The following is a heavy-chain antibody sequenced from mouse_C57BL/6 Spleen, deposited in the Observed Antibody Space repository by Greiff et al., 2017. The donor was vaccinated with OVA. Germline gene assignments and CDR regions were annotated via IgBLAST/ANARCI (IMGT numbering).Heavy chain of an antibody. D-gene: IGHD3-2*02. CDR1: GYTFTSYW. Sequence: QVQLQQPGAELVRPGSSVKLSCKASGYTFTSYWMHWVKQRPIQGLEWIGNIDPSDSETHYNQKFKDKATLTVDKSSSTAYMQLSSLTSEDSAVYYCAREGQTAQATLFDYWGQGTTLTVSS. CDR3: AREGQTAQATLFDY. J-gene: IGHJ2*01. CDR2: IDPSDSET. V-gene: IGHV1-52*01.